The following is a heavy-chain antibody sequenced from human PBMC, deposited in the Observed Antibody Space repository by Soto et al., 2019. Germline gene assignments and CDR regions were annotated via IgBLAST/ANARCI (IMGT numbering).Heavy chain of an antibody. CDR3: ARDSGYDSSGYYSNFDY. V-gene: IGHV4-30-4*01. CDR2: IYYSGST. J-gene: IGHJ4*02. D-gene: IGHD3-22*01. CDR1: GGSISSGDYY. Sequence: QVQLQESGPGLVKPSQTLSLTCTVSGGSISSGDYYWSWIRQPPGKGLEWIGYIYYSGSTYYNPSLKSRVTISVDTSKNQSSLKLSSVTAADTAVYYCARDSGYDSSGYYSNFDYWGQGTLVTVSS.